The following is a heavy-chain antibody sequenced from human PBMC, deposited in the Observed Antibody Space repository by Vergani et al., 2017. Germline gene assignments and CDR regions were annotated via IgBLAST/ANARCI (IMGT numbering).Heavy chain of an antibody. CDR1: GYILKNYY. V-gene: IGHV1-46*02. Sequence: VELVQSGAEVRKPGASVTVSCSASGYILKNYYIHWLRQAPGQAFEWMGILNPTTGHTTSAHKFMGRVDMTRDPSTDTSTRTVQMTLSRLRSEDTAVYYCARSIGYCAGATCRAYYFDHWGQGTRVTVSS. D-gene: IGHD2-21*01. CDR2: LNPTTGHT. CDR3: ARSIGYCAGATCRAYYFDH. J-gene: IGHJ5*02.